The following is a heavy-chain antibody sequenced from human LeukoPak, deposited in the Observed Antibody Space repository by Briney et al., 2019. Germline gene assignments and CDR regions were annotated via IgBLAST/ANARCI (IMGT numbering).Heavy chain of an antibody. J-gene: IGHJ4*02. CDR1: GFTFSNYA. D-gene: IGHD3-22*01. V-gene: IGHV3-15*01. CDR3: TTRDSSGYYNYFDY. CDR2: IKSKTDGGTT. Sequence: GGSLRLSCTTSGFTFSNYAMSWVRQAPGKGLEWVGRIKSKTDGGTTDYAAPVKGRFTISRDDSKNTLYLQMNSLETEDTAVYYCTTRDSSGYYNYFDYWGQGTLVTVSS.